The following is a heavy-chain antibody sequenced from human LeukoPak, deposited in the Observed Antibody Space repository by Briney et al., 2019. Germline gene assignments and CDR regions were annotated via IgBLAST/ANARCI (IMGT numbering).Heavy chain of an antibody. CDR3: ATMWSGALDP. D-gene: IGHD2-21*01. Sequence: SETLSLTCAVYGGSFSDYYWSWIRQPPGKGLEWIGEINHSGSTNYNPSLKSRVTISVDTSKNQFSLRLSSVTAADTAVYYCATMWSGALDPWGQGTLVTVSS. V-gene: IGHV4-34*01. CDR2: INHSGST. J-gene: IGHJ5*02. CDR1: GGSFSDYY.